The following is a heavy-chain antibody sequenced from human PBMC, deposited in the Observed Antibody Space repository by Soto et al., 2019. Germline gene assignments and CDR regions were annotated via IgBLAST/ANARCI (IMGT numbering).Heavy chain of an antibody. V-gene: IGHV3-48*02. D-gene: IGHD3-22*01. Sequence: EVQLVESGGGLVQPGGSLRLSCAASGFTFSSYRMDWVRQAPGKGLKWVSYISSSSSTIYYADSVKGRFTISRDNAKNSLYLQMNSLRDEDTAVYYCGGDSSGYYYPDVFDIWGQGTMVTVSS. CDR2: ISSSSSTI. J-gene: IGHJ3*02. CDR3: GGDSSGYYYPDVFDI. CDR1: GFTFSSYR.